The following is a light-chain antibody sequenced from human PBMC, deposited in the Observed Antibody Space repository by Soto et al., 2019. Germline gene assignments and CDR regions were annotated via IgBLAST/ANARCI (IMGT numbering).Light chain of an antibody. CDR3: QQFGSAPEGT. J-gene: IGKJ1*01. CDR2: PSS. V-gene: IGKV3-20*01. Sequence: EIVLTQSPGTLSLSPGERAILSYRASQSLSGNYLAWYQQKPGQAPRVLIYPSSIRATGISDRFSGSGSGTDFTLTISRLEPEDFAVYYCQQFGSAPEGTFGQGTKVDI. CDR1: QSLSGNY.